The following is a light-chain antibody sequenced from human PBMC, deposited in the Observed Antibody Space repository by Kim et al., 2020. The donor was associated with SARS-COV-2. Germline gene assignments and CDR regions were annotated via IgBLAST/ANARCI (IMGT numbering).Light chain of an antibody. V-gene: IGKV3-20*01. CDR2: GTS. CDR1: QRVSSSY. J-gene: IGKJ4*01. CDR3: QQYGTSPSLT. Sequence: EIMLTQSPGTLSLSPGERATLSCRARQRVSSSYLAWYQQKPGQAPRLLIFGTSTRATGIPDRFSGSGSGTDFTLTISGLEPEDFAVYYCQQYGTSPSLTFGGGTKVDIK.